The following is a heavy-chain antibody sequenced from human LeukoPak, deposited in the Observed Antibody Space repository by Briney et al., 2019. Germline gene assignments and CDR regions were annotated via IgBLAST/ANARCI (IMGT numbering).Heavy chain of an antibody. D-gene: IGHD5-12*01. CDR1: RFTFSSYG. CDR2: IWYDGSNK. J-gene: IGHJ4*02. V-gene: IGHV3-33*01. CDR3: ERDGDSGYDWNY. Sequence: PGGSLRLSCGACRFTFSSYGMHGVRQCPGKGLEWVAVIWYDGSNKHYADSVKGRFTISRDNSKNTLYLQMNSLRADDTAVYYCERDGDSGYDWNYWGQGTLVTVSS.